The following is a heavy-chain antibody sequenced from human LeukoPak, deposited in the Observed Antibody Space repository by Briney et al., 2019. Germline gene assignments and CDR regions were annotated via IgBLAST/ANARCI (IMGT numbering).Heavy chain of an antibody. D-gene: IGHD2-2*01. CDR1: GYTFTGYY. Sequence: ASVKVSCKASGYTFTGYYMHWVRQAPGQGLEWMGWINPNSGGTYYAQKFRGRVTMTSDTSISSAYMELSRLRSDDTAMYYCARAAATVNWFDPWGQGTLVTVSS. CDR2: INPNSGGT. V-gene: IGHV1-2*02. CDR3: ARAAATVNWFDP. J-gene: IGHJ5*02.